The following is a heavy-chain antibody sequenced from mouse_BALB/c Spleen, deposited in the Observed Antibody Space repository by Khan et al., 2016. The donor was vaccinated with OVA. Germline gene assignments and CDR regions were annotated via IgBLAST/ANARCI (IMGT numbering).Heavy chain of an antibody. Sequence: EVQLVESGGGLVQPGGSLTRSCAASRFTISSYGMSSVRQTPEKRLELVATIDSNGGSTDYPDSVKRRFTIAEEVAKNSLYQQMRRLKEEDTAMYYGAIGAIWGQGTTLTVSS. J-gene: IGHJ2*01. CDR1: RFTISSYG. V-gene: IGHV5-6-3*01. CDR2: IDSNGGST. D-gene: IGHD2-12*01. CDR3: AIGAI.